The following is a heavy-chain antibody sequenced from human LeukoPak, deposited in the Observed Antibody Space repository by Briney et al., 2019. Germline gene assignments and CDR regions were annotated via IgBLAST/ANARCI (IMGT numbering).Heavy chain of an antibody. CDR2: ISSSSSYI. D-gene: IGHD6-19*01. J-gene: IGHJ4*02. Sequence: GGSLRLSCAASGFTFSSYAMSWVRQAPGKGLEWVSSISSSSSYIYYADSVKGRFTISRDNAKNSLYLQMNSLRAEDTAVYYCARVGLAVAGSGLDYWGQGTLVTVSS. CDR3: ARVGLAVAGSGLDY. V-gene: IGHV3-21*01. CDR1: GFTFSSYA.